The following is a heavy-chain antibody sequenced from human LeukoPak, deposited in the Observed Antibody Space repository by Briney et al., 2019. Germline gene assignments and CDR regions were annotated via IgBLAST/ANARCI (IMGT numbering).Heavy chain of an antibody. CDR3: ARDRATGVYGMDV. CDR2: INPSGGST. V-gene: IGHV1-46*01. CDR1: GYTFTSYY. Sequence: ASVEVSCKASGYTFTSYYMHWVRQAPGQGLEWMGIINPSGGSTSYAQKFQGRVTMTRDTSTSTVYMELSSLRSEDTAVYYCARDRATGVYGMDVWGQGTTVTVSS. D-gene: IGHD1-14*01. J-gene: IGHJ6*02.